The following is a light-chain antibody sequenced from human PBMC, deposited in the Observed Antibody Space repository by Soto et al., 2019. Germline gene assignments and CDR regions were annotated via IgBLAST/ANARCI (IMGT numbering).Light chain of an antibody. CDR1: SSDVGGYNY. V-gene: IGLV2-8*01. J-gene: IGLJ3*02. CDR3: SSYAGSNNYV. CDR2: EVS. Sequence: QSALTQPPSASGSPGQSVTISCPGNSSDVGGYNYVSWYQQHPGKAPKLMIYEVSKRPSGVPDRFSGSKSGNTASLTVSGLQAEDEADYYCSSYAGSNNYVFGGGTKLTVL.